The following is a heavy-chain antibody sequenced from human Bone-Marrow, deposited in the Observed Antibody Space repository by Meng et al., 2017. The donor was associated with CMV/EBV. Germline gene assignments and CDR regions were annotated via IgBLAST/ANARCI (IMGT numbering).Heavy chain of an antibody. J-gene: IGHJ4*02. CDR1: GGSVSSGSYY. CDR3: ARKVGGAVASLDY. V-gene: IGHV4-61*01. Sequence: SETLSLTCTVSGGSVSSGSYYWSWIRQPPGKGLEWIGYIYYSGSTNYNPSLKSRVTISVDTSKNQFSLKLSSVTAADMAVYYCARKVGGAVASLDYWGQGTLVTVSS. D-gene: IGHD6-19*01. CDR2: IYYSGST.